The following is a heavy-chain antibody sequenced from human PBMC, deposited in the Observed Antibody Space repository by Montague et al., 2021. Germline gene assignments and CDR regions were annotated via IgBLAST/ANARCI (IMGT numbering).Heavy chain of an antibody. V-gene: IGHV4-59*08. CDR3: AKQDYFVSGTSYKGFDP. Sequence: SETLSLTCTVSGGYISSYSWGWIRQPPGKGLEWIGYIYYSRSTNYNPSLKSRVTISVDTSKNQFSLKLSFVTAADTAAYYCAKQDYFVSGTSYKGFDPWGQGILVTVSS. D-gene: IGHD3-10*01. J-gene: IGHJ5*02. CDR1: GGYISSYS. CDR2: IYYSRST.